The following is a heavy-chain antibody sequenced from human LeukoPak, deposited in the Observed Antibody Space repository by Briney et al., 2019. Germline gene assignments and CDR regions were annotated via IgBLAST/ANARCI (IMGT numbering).Heavy chain of an antibody. CDR1: GGSISSGGYS. CDR3: ARDRRYDILTGYPIYYYYGMDV. J-gene: IGHJ6*02. Sequence: PSQTLSLTCAVSGGSISSGGYSWSWIRQPPGKGLEWIWYIYHSGSTYYNPSLKSRVTISVDTSKNQFSLKLSSVTAADTAVYYCARDRRYDILTGYPIYYYYGMDVWGQGTTVTVSS. CDR2: IYHSGST. V-gene: IGHV4-30-2*05. D-gene: IGHD3-9*01.